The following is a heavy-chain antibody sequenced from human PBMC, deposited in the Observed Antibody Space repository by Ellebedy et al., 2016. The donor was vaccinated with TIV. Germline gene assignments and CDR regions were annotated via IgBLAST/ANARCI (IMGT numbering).Heavy chain of an antibody. Sequence: GGSLRLSCDVSGFTFVSYGMHWVRQAPGKGLEWVAVRWHDGNMDYYADSVKGRFTISRDNSKNRVYLQMDSLRADDSAVYYCTRGYGEGYYFYGLDVWGQGTTVTVTS. CDR1: GFTFVSYG. CDR3: TRGYGEGYYFYGLDV. V-gene: IGHV3-33*01. D-gene: IGHD4-17*01. CDR2: RWHDGNMD. J-gene: IGHJ6*02.